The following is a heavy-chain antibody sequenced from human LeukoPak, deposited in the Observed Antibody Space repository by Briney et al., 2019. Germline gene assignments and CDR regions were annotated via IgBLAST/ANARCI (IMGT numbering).Heavy chain of an antibody. CDR2: ISSSGSTI. CDR1: GFTFSDYY. D-gene: IGHD5-12*01. CDR3: ARDPGYSGYDSSGMDV. V-gene: IGHV3-11*01. J-gene: IGHJ6*02. Sequence: GGSLRLSCAASGFTFSDYYMSWIRQAPGKGQEWVSYISSSGSTIYYADSVKGRFTISRDNAKNSLYLQMNSLRAEDTAVYYCARDPGYSGYDSSGMDVWGQGTTVTVSS.